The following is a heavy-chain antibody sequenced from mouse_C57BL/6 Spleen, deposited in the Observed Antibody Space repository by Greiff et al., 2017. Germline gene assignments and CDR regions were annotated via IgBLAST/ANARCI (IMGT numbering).Heavy chain of an antibody. D-gene: IGHD4-1*01. Sequence: EVQLVESGGDLVKPGGSLKLSCAASGFTFSSYGMSWVRQTPDKRLEWVATISSGGSYTYYPDSVKGRFTISRDNAKNTLYLQMSSLKSEDTAMYYCARPPLTGYYFDYWGQGTTLTVSS. V-gene: IGHV5-6*01. J-gene: IGHJ2*01. CDR2: ISSGGSYT. CDR1: GFTFSSYG. CDR3: ARPPLTGYYFDY.